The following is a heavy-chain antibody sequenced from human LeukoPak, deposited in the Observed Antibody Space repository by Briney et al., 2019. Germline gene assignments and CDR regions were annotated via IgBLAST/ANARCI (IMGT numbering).Heavy chain of an antibody. CDR2: IYYSGST. CDR1: GGSISSGDYY. Sequence: SETLSLTRTVSGGSISSGDYYWSWIRQPPGKGLEWIGYIYYSGSTYYNPSLKSRVTISVDTSKNQFSLKLSSVTAADTAVYYCARGLGSDAFDIWGRGTMVTVSS. CDR3: ARGLGSDAFDI. J-gene: IGHJ3*02. V-gene: IGHV4-30-4*01.